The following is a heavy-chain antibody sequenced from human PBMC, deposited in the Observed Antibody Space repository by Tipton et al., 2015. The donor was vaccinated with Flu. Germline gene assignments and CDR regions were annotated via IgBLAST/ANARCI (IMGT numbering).Heavy chain of an antibody. CDR3: ARGSGSGTFVIFDY. J-gene: IGHJ4*02. V-gene: IGHV4-39*07. CDR2: IYYGGTT. Sequence: TLSLTCTVSGDSISTTIYYWGWVRQPPGKGLEWIGSIYYGGTTYYNPSLKSRVTISVDSSKNEFSLTLASLTAADTAVYYCARGSGSGTFVIFDYWGQGTLVAVSS. D-gene: IGHD3-10*01. CDR1: GDSISTTIYY.